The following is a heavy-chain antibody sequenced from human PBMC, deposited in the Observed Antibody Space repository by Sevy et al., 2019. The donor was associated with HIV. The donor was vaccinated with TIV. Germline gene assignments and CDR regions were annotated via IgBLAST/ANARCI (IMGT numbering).Heavy chain of an antibody. CDR3: AREGLSPFDY. D-gene: IGHD2-21*02. CDR1: GFTFKNYL. V-gene: IGHV3-7*01. CDR2: IKEDGSEK. J-gene: IGHJ4*02. Sequence: GGSLRLSCAASGFTFKNYLMSWVRQAPGKGLEWVANIKEDGSEKYYVDSVQGRFTISRDNAKNSLHLQMNGLSAEDTAVYYCAREGLSPFDYWGQGTLVTVSS.